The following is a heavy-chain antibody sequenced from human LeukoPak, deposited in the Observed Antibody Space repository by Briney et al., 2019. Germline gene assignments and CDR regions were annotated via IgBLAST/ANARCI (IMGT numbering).Heavy chain of an antibody. Sequence: SSETLSLTCTVSGDSINSYSWSWIRQPPGKGLEWIGYIYYTGSTNYNPSLKSRVTISVDASRNQFSLKLSSVTAADTAVYYCARAYRFTSSWSFNWFDPWGQGTLVTVSS. CDR2: IYYTGST. D-gene: IGHD6-13*01. J-gene: IGHJ5*02. V-gene: IGHV4-59*12. CDR3: ARAYRFTSSWSFNWFDP. CDR1: GDSINSYS.